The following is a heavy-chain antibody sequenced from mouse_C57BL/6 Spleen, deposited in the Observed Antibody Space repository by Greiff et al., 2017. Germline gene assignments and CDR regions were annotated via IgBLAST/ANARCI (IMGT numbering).Heavy chain of an antibody. J-gene: IGHJ2*01. V-gene: IGHV1-64*01. CDR3: ARDYGGKGYYFDY. D-gene: IGHD1-1*01. CDR1: GYTFTSYW. Sequence: QVQLKQPGAELVKPGASVKLSCKASGYTFTSYWMHWVKQRPGPGLEWIGMIHPNSGSTNYNEKFKSKATLTVDKSSSTSYMQLSSLPSEDSAVYYCARDYGGKGYYFDYWGQGTTLTVSS. CDR2: IHPNSGST.